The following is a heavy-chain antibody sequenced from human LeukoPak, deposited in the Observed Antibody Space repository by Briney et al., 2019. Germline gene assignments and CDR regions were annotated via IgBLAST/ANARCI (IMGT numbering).Heavy chain of an antibody. V-gene: IGHV3-48*03. Sequence: GGSLRLSCAASGVSFKSFEMNWLRQAPGKGLEWLSYISSSGSTIYYADSVKGRFTISRDNAKNSLYLQVNSLRAEDTAVYYCASGGHIDYCGQGTVVTVSS. CDR2: ISSSGSTI. CDR3: ASGGHIDY. J-gene: IGHJ4*02. CDR1: GVSFKSFE. D-gene: IGHD3-16*01.